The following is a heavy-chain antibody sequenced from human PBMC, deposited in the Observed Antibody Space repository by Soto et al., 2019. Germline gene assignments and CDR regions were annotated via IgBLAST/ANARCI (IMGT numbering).Heavy chain of an antibody. D-gene: IGHD2-15*01. J-gene: IGHJ4*02. V-gene: IGHV3-23*01. CDR3: AKPGDIVVVVAATHFDY. CDR2: ITDSGGST. Sequence: PGGSLRLSCAASGFTFSSYAMSWVRQAPGKGLEWVSTITDSGGSTYYADSVKGRFTISRDNSKNTLYLQMNNLRAEDTAVYYCAKPGDIVVVVAATHFDYWGQGTLVTVSS. CDR1: GFTFSSYA.